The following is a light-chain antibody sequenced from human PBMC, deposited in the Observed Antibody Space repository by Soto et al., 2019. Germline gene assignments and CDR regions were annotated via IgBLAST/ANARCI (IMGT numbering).Light chain of an antibody. CDR3: QQYDYWWT. J-gene: IGKJ1*01. CDR1: QSVTSN. CDR2: RAS. V-gene: IGKV3-15*01. Sequence: VVTQAPGAVSVSPGARATLSCRASQSVTSNVAWYQQKPGQAPRLLIYRASARATGVPARFSGSGSGTEFTLTISSLQSEDFGIYYCQQYDYWWTFGQGTKVDIK.